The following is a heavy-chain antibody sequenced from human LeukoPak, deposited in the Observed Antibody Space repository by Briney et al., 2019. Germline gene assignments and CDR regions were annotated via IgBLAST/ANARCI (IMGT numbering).Heavy chain of an antibody. D-gene: IGHD1-26*01. CDR1: GGSFSGYY. CDR3: ARLSGGSYYYYYYGMDV. Sequence: SETLSLTCAVYGGSFSGYYWSWIRQPPGKGLEWIGEINRSGSTNYNPSLKSRVTISVDTSKNQFSLKLSSVTAADTAVYYCARLSGGSYYYYYYGMDVWGQGTTVTVSS. V-gene: IGHV4-34*01. J-gene: IGHJ6*02. CDR2: INRSGST.